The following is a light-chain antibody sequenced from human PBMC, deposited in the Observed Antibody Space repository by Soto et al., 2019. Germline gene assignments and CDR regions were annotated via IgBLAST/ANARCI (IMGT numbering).Light chain of an antibody. CDR3: QNYNGAPWT. Sequence: DIQITQSPSSLSASVGDRVTISCRASEGISNYLVWYQQKPGKVPKLLIYAASTLQSGVPSRFSGSGSGTDFTLTISSLQPEDVATYYCQNYNGAPWTFGQGTKVELK. CDR2: AAS. V-gene: IGKV1-27*01. J-gene: IGKJ1*01. CDR1: EGISNY.